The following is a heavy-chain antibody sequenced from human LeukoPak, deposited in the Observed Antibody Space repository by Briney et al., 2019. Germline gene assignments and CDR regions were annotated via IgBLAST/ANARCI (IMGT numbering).Heavy chain of an antibody. CDR2: INPDGSTK. J-gene: IGHJ5*02. CDR3: ARGDSSSGWWFDP. Sequence: GGSLRLSCAASGFIFSSNWMSWVRQAAGKGLEWVANINPDGSTKYYVGSGKGRFTISRDNAKNSLYLEMNSLRDEDTAVYYCARGDSSSGWWFDPWGQGTRVTASS. V-gene: IGHV3-7*01. D-gene: IGHD6-13*01. CDR1: GFIFSSNW.